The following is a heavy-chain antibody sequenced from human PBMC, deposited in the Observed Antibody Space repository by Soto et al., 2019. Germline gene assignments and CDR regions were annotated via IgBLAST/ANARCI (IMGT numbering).Heavy chain of an antibody. D-gene: IGHD1-26*01. V-gene: IGHV3-23*01. CDR1: GFTFSTYP. CDR3: ANYRFAGSNPAGAFGL. Sequence: GGSLRLSCAYSGFTFSTYPMTWIRQAPGKGLEWVSTIRATGGSTYYADTAKGRFTISRDNSKNMLYLQMNGLRLEDTAIYYCANYRFAGSNPAGAFGLWGQGTMVAVSS. J-gene: IGHJ3*01. CDR2: IRATGGST.